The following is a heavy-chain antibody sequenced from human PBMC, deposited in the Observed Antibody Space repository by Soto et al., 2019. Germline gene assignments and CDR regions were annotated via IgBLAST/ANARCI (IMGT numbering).Heavy chain of an antibody. CDR1: GGSFSRFS. CDR3: VRATRDCSAISCYTPQGSFYYGMDV. V-gene: IGHV1-69*06. Sequence: QVQVVQSGAEVKKPGSSVKVSCKASGGSFSRFSISWVRQAPGQGLEWMGGIIPMFGTPNYAQKFRGRVTISADKAKSTAYMDVSSLRSDDTAIYYCVRATRDCSAISCYTPQGSFYYGMDVWGQETTGTVSS. D-gene: IGHD2-2*01. J-gene: IGHJ6*02. CDR2: IIPMFGTP.